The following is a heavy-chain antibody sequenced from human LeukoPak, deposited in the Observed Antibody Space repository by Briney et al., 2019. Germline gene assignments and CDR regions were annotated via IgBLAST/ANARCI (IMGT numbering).Heavy chain of an antibody. Sequence: PGGSLRLSCAASGFTFNTYWMHWVRQTPGKGLVWVSRINGDGSSTEYAEPVKGRFTISRDNAENTLYLQMNSLRAEDTAMYYCARFTDFSGSYWVSTKRFFDFWGQGTLVTVSS. V-gene: IGHV3-74*03. CDR3: ARFTDFSGSYWVSTKRFFDF. CDR1: GFTFNTYW. D-gene: IGHD3-22*01. J-gene: IGHJ4*02. CDR2: INGDGSST.